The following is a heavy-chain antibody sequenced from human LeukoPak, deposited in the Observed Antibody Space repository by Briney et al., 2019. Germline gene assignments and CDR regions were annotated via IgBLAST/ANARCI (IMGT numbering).Heavy chain of an antibody. CDR2: IYHSGNT. V-gene: IGHV4-39*01. CDR3: ASPLTIYGDYGY. Sequence: KPAETLSLTCTVSGGSISSVDYYWGWIRQPPGKGLEWIGSIYHSGNTYYNPSLKSRVTISVDTSKNQFSLQLSSVPAADTAVYYCASPLTIYGDYGYWGQGTLVTVSS. CDR1: GGSISSVDYY. J-gene: IGHJ4*02. D-gene: IGHD4-17*01.